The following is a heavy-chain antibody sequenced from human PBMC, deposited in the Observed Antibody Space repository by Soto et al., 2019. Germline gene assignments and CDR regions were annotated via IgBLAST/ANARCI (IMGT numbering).Heavy chain of an antibody. CDR3: AKRRGAGGHFDY. Sequence: PAVSLRLSCAASGFTFSSYAMGWVRQGPGKGLEWVGVVSIGGSTHYADSVRGRFTISRDNSKNTLSLQMNSLTAEDTAVYFCAKRRGAGGHFDYWGQGALVTVSS. CDR2: VSIGGST. CDR1: GFTFSSYA. D-gene: IGHD2-15*01. V-gene: IGHV3-23*01. J-gene: IGHJ4*02.